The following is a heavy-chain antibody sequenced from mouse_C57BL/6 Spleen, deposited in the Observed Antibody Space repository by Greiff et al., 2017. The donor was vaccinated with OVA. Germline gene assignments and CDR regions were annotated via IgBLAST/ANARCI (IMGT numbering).Heavy chain of an antibody. CDR2: IDPETGGT. Sequence: QLQQSGAELVRPGASVTLSCKASGYTFTDYEMHWVKQTPVHGLEWIGAIDPETGGTAYNQKFKGKAILTADKSSSTAYMELRSLTSEDSAVYYCTRDTTVVPYYFDYWGQGTTLTVSS. V-gene: IGHV1-15*01. D-gene: IGHD1-1*01. CDR1: GYTFTDYE. CDR3: TRDTTVVPYYFDY. J-gene: IGHJ2*01.